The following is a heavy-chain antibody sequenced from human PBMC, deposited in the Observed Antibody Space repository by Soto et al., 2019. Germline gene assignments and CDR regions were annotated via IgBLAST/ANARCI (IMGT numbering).Heavy chain of an antibody. Sequence: GGSLRLSCAASGFTFSSYGMHWVRPAPGKGLEWVAVISYDGSNKYYADSVKGRFTISRDNAKNSLYLQMTSLRAEDTAVYYCARDLNLGSFAYWGQGTLVTVSS. CDR2: ISYDGSNK. CDR1: GFTFSSYG. V-gene: IGHV3-30*03. J-gene: IGHJ4*02. CDR3: ARDLNLGSFAY.